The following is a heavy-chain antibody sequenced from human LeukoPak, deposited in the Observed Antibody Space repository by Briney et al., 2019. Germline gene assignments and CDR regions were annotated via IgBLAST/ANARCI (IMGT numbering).Heavy chain of an antibody. V-gene: IGHV4-59*01. J-gene: IGHJ4*02. Sequence: SETLSLTCTVSGGSISSYYWSWIRQPPGKGLEWIGYIYYSGSTNYNPSLKSRVTISVDTPKNQFSLKLSSVTAADTAVYYCARAYSSSWLAFDYWGQGTLVTVSS. CDR3: ARAYSSSWLAFDY. CDR1: GGSISSYY. D-gene: IGHD6-13*01. CDR2: IYYSGST.